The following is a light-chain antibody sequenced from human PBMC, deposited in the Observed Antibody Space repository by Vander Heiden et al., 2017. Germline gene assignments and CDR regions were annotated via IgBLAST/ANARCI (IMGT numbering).Light chain of an antibody. Sequence: DIQMTQSPSSLSASVGDRATITCRASQSISGYLGWIQQKPGQVPNVLIFPTSTLLSGVLSRFSGGGSCTDFTLTISGLHLEDFATYYCQQISSLLRTFGQGTQVEIK. V-gene: IGKV1-39*01. J-gene: IGKJ1*01. CDR2: PTS. CDR3: QQISSLLRT. CDR1: QSISGY.